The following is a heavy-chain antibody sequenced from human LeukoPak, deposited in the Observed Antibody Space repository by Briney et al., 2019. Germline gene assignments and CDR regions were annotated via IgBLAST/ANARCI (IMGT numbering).Heavy chain of an antibody. D-gene: IGHD2-2*01. Sequence: EASVKVSCKASGYTFTGYYMHWVRQAPGQGLEWMGWINPNSGGTNYAQKFQGRVTMTRDTSISTAYMELSRLRSDDTAVYYCAREGGYCSSTSCRMAAAIDPWGQGTLVTVSS. CDR2: INPNSGGT. CDR1: GYTFTGYY. V-gene: IGHV1-2*02. J-gene: IGHJ5*02. CDR3: AREGGYCSSTSCRMAAAIDP.